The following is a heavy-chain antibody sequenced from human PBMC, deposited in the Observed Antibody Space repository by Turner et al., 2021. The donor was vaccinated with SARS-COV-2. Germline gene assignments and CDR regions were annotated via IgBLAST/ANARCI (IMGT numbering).Heavy chain of an antibody. CDR3: ATTPWLRGHFDY. CDR1: GASISSSSYY. Sequence: QLQLQESRPGLVKPSETLSLTCTVSGASISSSSYYWGWSRQPPGKGLGWIVSIYYSGSTYYNPSLKSRVTISVDTSKNQFSLKLSSVTAADTAVYYCATTPWLRGHFDYWGQGTLVTVSS. D-gene: IGHD5-12*01. CDR2: IYYSGST. V-gene: IGHV4-39*01. J-gene: IGHJ4*02.